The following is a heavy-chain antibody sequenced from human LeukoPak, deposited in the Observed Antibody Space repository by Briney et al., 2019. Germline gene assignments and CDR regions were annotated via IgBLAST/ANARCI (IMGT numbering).Heavy chain of an antibody. J-gene: IGHJ6*03. CDR3: ARAGMIKYYYYYMDV. D-gene: IGHD3-22*01. V-gene: IGHV1-2*02. CDR1: GYTFTGYY. CDR2: INPNSGGT. Sequence: RASVKVSCKASGYTFTGYYMHWVRQAPGQGLEWMGWINPNSGGTNYARKFQGRVTMTRDTSISTAYMELSRLRSDDTAVYYCARAGMIKYYYYYMDVWGKGTTVTVSS.